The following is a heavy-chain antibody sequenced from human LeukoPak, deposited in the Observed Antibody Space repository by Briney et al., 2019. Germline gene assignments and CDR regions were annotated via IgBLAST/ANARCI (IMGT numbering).Heavy chain of an antibody. CDR1: GGSISSGGYS. CDR3: ARAIVYGGNSGLYDY. J-gene: IGHJ4*02. CDR2: IYHSGST. V-gene: IGHV4-30-2*01. D-gene: IGHD4-23*01. Sequence: SQTLSLTCAVSGGSISSGGYSWSWIRQPPGKGLEWIGYIYHSGSTYYNPSLKSRVTISVDRSKNQFSLKLSSVTAADTAVYYCARAIVYGGNSGLYDYWGQGTLVTVSS.